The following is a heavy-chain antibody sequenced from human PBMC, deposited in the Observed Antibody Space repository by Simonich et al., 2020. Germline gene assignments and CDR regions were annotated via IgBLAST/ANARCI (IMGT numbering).Heavy chain of an antibody. J-gene: IGHJ2*01. V-gene: IGHV4-34*01. Sequence: QVQLQQWGAGLLKPSETLSLTCAVYGGSFSGYYGSWIRQPPGKGLGWMGEINHSESTNYNPSIKIRVTISVETSKNQFSLKLSYVTAADTAVYYCAREFRDYWYFDLWGRGTLVTVSS. D-gene: IGHD2-21*01. CDR2: INHSEST. CDR1: GGSFSGYY. CDR3: AREFRDYWYFDL.